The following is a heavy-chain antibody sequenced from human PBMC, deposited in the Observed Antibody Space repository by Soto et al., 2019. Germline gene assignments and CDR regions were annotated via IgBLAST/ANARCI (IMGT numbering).Heavy chain of an antibody. D-gene: IGHD1-26*01. J-gene: IGHJ4*02. CDR3: ARYGEILQTLDS. CDR1: GVSFSDYS. CDR2: ISGSSSYI. V-gene: IGHV3-21*01. Sequence: GGSLRLSCVVSGVSFSDYSMNWVRQAPGKGLEWVALISGSSSYIYYADSVKGRFTISRDNAKNSLFLQMDSLRVEDTAVYYCARYGEILQTLDSWGQGTLVTVSS.